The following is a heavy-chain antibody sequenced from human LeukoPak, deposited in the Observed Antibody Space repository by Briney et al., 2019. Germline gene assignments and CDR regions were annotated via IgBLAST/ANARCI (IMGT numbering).Heavy chain of an antibody. Sequence: GASVKVSCKASGYTFIGYYMNWVRQAPGQGLEWMGWINPNTGGTNYAQKFQGRVTMTRDTSINTVYMELSRLRSDDTAVYYCARDRCTSRSCYARISRFDPWGQGTLVTVSS. D-gene: IGHD2-2*01. CDR2: INPNTGGT. CDR3: ARDRCTSRSCYARISRFDP. V-gene: IGHV1-2*02. J-gene: IGHJ5*02. CDR1: GYTFIGYY.